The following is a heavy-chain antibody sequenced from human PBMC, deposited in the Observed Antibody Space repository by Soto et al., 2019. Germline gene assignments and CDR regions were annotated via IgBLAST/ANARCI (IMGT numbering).Heavy chain of an antibody. CDR3: ASQSSRYSSSWPYYYGMDV. CDR2: IYHSGST. J-gene: IGHJ6*02. V-gene: IGHV4-30-2*01. Sequence: TLSLTCAVSGGSISSGGYSWSWIRQPPGKGLEWIGYIYHSGSTYYNPSLKSRVTISVDRSKNQFSLKLSSVTAADTAVYYCASQSSRYSSSWPYYYGMDVWGQGTTVTVSS. D-gene: IGHD6-13*01. CDR1: GGSISSGGYS.